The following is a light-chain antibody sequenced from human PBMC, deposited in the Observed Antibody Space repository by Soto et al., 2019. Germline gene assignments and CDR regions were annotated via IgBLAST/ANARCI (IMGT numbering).Light chain of an antibody. J-gene: IGLJ3*02. CDR1: SSDVGGYND. CDR2: EVS. CDR3: SSYAGSNNLV. Sequence: QSVLTQPPSASGSPGQSVTISCTGTSSDVGGYNDVSWYQQHPGKAPKLIIYEVSKRPSGVPDRFSGSKSGNTASLTVSGLHAEDDADYYCSSYAGSNNLVFGGGTQLTVL. V-gene: IGLV2-8*01.